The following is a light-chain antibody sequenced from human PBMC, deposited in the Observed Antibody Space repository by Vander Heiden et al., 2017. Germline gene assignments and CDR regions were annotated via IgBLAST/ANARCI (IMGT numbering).Light chain of an antibody. J-gene: IGKJ2*01. CDR2: AAS. V-gene: IGKV1D-8*01. CDR3: LHYHNFPHT. CDR1: QDISRH. Sequence: VIWMTQSPSLVSASTGDRVTIRCRMSQDISRHLAWFQQKPGKAPELLIYAASTLQSGVPSRFSGGGSGTDFSLTISPLQSEDFATYYCLHYHNFPHTFGQGTRVEIK.